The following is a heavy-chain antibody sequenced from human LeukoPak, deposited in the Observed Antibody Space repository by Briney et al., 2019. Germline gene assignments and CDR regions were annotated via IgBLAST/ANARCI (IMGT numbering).Heavy chain of an antibody. CDR2: ISAYNGNT. CDR1: GYTFTSYG. D-gene: IGHD3-22*01. CDR3: AREVPYDSSRYYQPFDY. Sequence: RASVKVSCKASGYTFTSYGISWVRQAPGHGLEWMGWISAYNGNTNYAQKLQGRVTMTTDTSTSTAHMELRSLRSDDTAVYYCAREVPYDSSRYYQPFDYWGQGTLVTVSS. J-gene: IGHJ4*02. V-gene: IGHV1-18*01.